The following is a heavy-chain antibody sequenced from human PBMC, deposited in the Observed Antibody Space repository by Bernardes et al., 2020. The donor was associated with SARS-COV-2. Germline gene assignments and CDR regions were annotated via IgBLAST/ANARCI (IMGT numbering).Heavy chain of an antibody. CDR1: GFSVSDNY. V-gene: IGHV3-66*01. CDR3: AKGGGSSWDFYLDY. CDR2: IYSGGTT. J-gene: IGHJ4*02. Sequence: GGSLRLSCAASGFSVSDNYMNWVRQAPGKGLEWLSVIYSGGTTSYADSGKDRLTISRDNSKNTLYLQMNSLRVEDTAVYFCAKGGGSSWDFYLDYWGQGTLVTVSP. D-gene: IGHD6-13*01.